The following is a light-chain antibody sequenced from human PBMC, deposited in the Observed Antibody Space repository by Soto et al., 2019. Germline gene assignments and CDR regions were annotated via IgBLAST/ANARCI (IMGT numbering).Light chain of an antibody. CDR2: AAS. CDR3: LQLNTYPWT. J-gene: IGKJ1*01. Sequence: DIQMTQSPSSLSASVVDRLTITCRASQVITNDLGWYQQKPGKAPKRLIYAASTLQSGVPSRFSGSGCGTEFTLTISSLQPEDVATYYCLQLNTYPWTFGQGTKVDIK. V-gene: IGKV1-17*01. CDR1: QVITND.